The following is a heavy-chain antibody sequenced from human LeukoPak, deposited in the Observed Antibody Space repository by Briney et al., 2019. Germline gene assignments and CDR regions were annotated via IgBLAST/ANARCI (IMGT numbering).Heavy chain of an antibody. CDR2: IYASGST. Sequence: TLSLTCTVSGASISSTSYYWSWIRQPGGKRLEWIGRIYASGSTNYNPSLKYRVTITADTSKNQLSLKLSSVTAADTAVYYCAGAPAGSLDWLSPFDYWGQGTLFTVSS. J-gene: IGHJ4*02. CDR3: AGAPAGSLDWLSPFDY. D-gene: IGHD3/OR15-3a*01. V-gene: IGHV4-61*02. CDR1: GASISSTSYY.